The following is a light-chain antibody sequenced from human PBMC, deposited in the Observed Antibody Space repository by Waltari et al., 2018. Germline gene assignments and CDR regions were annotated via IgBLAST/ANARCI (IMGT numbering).Light chain of an antibody. V-gene: IGLV5-37*01. J-gene: IGLJ3*02. CDR2: YYSDSDK. Sequence: QPVLTQPPSSSASPGESARLTCTLPSDINVGSYNIYWYQQTPGSPPRYLLYYYSDSDKGQGSGVPSRFSGSKDASANTGILLISGLQSEDEADYYCMIWPSNAWVFGGGTKLTVL. CDR1: SDINVGSYN. CDR3: MIWPSNAWV.